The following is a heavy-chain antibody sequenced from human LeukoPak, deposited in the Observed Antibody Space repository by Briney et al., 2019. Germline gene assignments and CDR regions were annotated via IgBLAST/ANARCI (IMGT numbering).Heavy chain of an antibody. V-gene: IGHV3-48*03. Sequence: PGGSLRLSCAASGFNFSSYEMSWVRQAPGKGLEWVSYINRAGTTEEYADSVKGRFTIARDNAKNSLYLQMYSLRAEDTAVYYCARGEQLNYFAYWGQGTLVTVSS. CDR2: INRAGTTE. D-gene: IGHD1/OR15-1a*01. CDR1: GFNFSSYE. J-gene: IGHJ4*02. CDR3: ARGEQLNYFAY.